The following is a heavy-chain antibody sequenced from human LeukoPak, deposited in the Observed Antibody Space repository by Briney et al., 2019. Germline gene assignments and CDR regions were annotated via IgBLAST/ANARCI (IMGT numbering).Heavy chain of an antibody. Sequence: GASLKTSCKGSGSIFTSYWIGWVRQLPGKGLEWMGIIYPGDSDTRYSPSFQGQVTISADKSISTAYLQWSSLKASDTAMYYCARRGPTDYYYYMDVWGKGTTVTVSS. CDR1: GSIFTSYW. CDR2: IYPGDSDT. J-gene: IGHJ6*03. V-gene: IGHV5-51*01. CDR3: ARRGPTDYYYYMDV. D-gene: IGHD5-12*01.